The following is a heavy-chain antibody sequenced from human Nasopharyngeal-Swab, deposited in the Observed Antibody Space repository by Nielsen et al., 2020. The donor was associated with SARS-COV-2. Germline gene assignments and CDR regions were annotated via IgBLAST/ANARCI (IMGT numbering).Heavy chain of an antibody. CDR2: ISSSSSDI. D-gene: IGHD2-15*01. V-gene: IGHV3-21*01. CDR1: GFSDYS. Sequence: GESLKISCVDSGFSDYSMNWVRQAPGTGLEWVSSISSSSSDIYYAYSVKGRFTISRDSAKNSLYLQMNNLRAEDTAVYYCARGYCSSGSCYAKHYGMDVWGQGTTVTVSS. J-gene: IGHJ6*02. CDR3: ARGYCSSGSCYAKHYGMDV.